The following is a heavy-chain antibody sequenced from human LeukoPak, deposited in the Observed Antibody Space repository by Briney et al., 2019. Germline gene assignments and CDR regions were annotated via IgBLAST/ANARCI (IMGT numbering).Heavy chain of an antibody. CDR3: ARVSWIQLWPLADAFDI. CDR1: GFTFSSYA. CDR2: ISYDGSNK. D-gene: IGHD5-18*01. V-gene: IGHV3-30-3*01. Sequence: SGGSLRLSCAASGFTFSSYAMHWVRQAPGKGLEWVAVISYDGSNKYYADSVKGRFTISRDNSKNTLYLQMNSLRAEDTAVYYCARVSWIQLWPLADAFDIWGQGTMVTVSS. J-gene: IGHJ3*02.